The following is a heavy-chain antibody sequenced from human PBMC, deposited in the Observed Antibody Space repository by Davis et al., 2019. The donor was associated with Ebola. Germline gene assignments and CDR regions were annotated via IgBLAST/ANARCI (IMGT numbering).Heavy chain of an antibody. J-gene: IGHJ6*02. CDR1: GYTFTGYY. CDR2: ISTYNGNT. CDR3: ARGRTYYYASDV. D-gene: IGHD3-10*01. V-gene: IGHV1-18*04. Sequence: ASVKVTCKASGYTFTGYYMHWVRQAPGQGLEWMGWISTYNGNTNYAQKLQGRVTMTTDTSTSTAYMELRRLRSDDTAVYYYARGRTYYYASDVWGQGTTVTVSS.